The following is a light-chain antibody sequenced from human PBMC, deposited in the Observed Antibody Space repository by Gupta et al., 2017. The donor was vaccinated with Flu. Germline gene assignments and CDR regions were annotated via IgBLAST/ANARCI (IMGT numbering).Light chain of an antibody. CDR1: TGPVTSGHY. CDR3: LISFDGARRV. CDR2: DIN. V-gene: IGLV7-46*01. J-gene: IGLJ3*02. Sequence: AVVPQEPSLTVSPGGTIPLPCGSSTGPVTSGHYPYWFQQKPGQAPMTLIYDINNRHSWTPARFSGSLLGGKAALTLSGAQPEDEADYYCLISFDGARRVFGGGTKVTVL.